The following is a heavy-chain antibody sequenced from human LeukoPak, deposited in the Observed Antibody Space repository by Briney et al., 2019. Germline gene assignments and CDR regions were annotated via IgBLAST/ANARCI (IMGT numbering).Heavy chain of an antibody. Sequence: ASVKVSCKASGYTFTGYYMHWVRQAPGQGLEWMGWINPNSGGTNYAQKFQGGVTMTRDTSISTAYMELSRLRSDDTAVYYCARDRRRVTTGGNNWFDPWGQGTLVTVSS. CDR2: INPNSGGT. J-gene: IGHJ5*02. V-gene: IGHV1-2*02. D-gene: IGHD4-17*01. CDR3: ARDRRRVTTGGNNWFDP. CDR1: GYTFTGYY.